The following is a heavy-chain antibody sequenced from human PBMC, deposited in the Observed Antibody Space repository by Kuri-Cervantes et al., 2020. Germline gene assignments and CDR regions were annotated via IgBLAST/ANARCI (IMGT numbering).Heavy chain of an antibody. CDR2: ISSSGSTI. J-gene: IGHJ6*02. Sequence: GGSLRLSCAASGFTFSDYYMSWIRQAPGKGLEWVSYISSSGSTIYYADSVKGRFTISRDNAKNSLYLQMNSLRDEDTAVYYCARGMTTEDYYYCGMDVWGQGTTVTVSS. CDR3: ARGMTTEDYYYCGMDV. V-gene: IGHV3-11*04. CDR1: GFTFSDYY. D-gene: IGHD4-11*01.